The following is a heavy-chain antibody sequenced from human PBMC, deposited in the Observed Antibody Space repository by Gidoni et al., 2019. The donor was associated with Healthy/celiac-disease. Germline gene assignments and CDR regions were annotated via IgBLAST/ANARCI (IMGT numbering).Heavy chain of an antibody. D-gene: IGHD3-3*01. CDR3: ARVPYYDFWSGYDTYYYYGMDV. J-gene: IGHJ6*02. CDR2: IYSGGST. Sequence: EVQLVESGGGLIQPGGSLRLSCAASGFTVSSNYMSWVRQAPGKGLEWVSVIYSGGSTYYADSVKGRFTISRDNSKNTLYLQMNSLRAEDTAVYYCARVPYYDFWSGYDTYYYYGMDVWGQGTTVTVSS. V-gene: IGHV3-53*01. CDR1: GFTVSSNY.